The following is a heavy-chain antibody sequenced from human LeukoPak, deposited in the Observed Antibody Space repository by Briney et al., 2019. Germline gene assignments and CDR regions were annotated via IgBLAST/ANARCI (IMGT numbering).Heavy chain of an antibody. CDR2: IYYIVST. CDR3: ARSIPPRERWLQHSPGFDY. D-gene: IGHD5-24*01. V-gene: IGHV4-59*01. CDR1: GGSISSYY. J-gene: IGHJ4*02. Sequence: SETLSLTCTVSGGSISSYYWSWIRQPPGKGLEWGGDIYYIVSTNYNTALKSRVTISVDPSNKPFFLKLSPVPDADTAVYYCARSIPPRERWLQHSPGFDYWGQGTLVTVSS.